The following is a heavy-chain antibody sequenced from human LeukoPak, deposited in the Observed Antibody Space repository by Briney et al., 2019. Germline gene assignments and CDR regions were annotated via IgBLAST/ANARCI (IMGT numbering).Heavy chain of an antibody. CDR1: GFTFSDYY. J-gene: IGHJ5*02. CDR2: ISSSSSYT. Sequence: GGSLRLSCTASGFTFSDYYMSWIRQAPGKGLEWVSYISSSSSYTNYADSVKGRFTISRDNAKNSLYLQMNSLGAEDTAVYYCARDGAAYYYDSSNWFDPWGQGTLVTVSS. D-gene: IGHD3-22*01. CDR3: ARDGAAYYYDSSNWFDP. V-gene: IGHV3-11*05.